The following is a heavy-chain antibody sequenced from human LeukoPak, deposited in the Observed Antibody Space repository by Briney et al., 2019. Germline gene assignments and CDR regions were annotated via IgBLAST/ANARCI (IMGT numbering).Heavy chain of an antibody. J-gene: IGHJ4*02. D-gene: IGHD1-7*01. CDR1: GFTFSSYS. CDR3: VRMNYVSSGWGAPFDY. CDR2: IRSSGSTM. V-gene: IGHV3-48*04. Sequence: GGSLRLSCAASGFTFSSYSMNWVRRAPGKGLEWLSYIRSSGSTMYYADSVKGRFTISRDNAKNSLYLQMNSLRAEDTALYYCVRMNYVSSGWGAPFDYWGQGTLVTVSS.